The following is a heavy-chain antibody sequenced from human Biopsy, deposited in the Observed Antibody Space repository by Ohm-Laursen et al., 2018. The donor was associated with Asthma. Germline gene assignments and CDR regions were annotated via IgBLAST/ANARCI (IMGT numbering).Heavy chain of an antibody. CDR1: GYTFNSAG. D-gene: IGHD3-10*01. CDR2: ISVYNGNT. Sequence: ASVKVSCKTSGYTFNSAGITWVRQAPGQGLEWVGWISVYNGNTKVAQKLQDRVTMITDTSTSTAYMELRSLRSDDSAVYFCARAVDYSHYYGIDVWGQGTTVTVS. CDR3: ARAVDYSHYYGIDV. J-gene: IGHJ6*02. V-gene: IGHV1-18*01.